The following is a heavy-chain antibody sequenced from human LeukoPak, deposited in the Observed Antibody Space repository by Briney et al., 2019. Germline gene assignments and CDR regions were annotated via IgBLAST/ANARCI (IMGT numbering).Heavy chain of an antibody. J-gene: IGHJ6*02. Sequence: SETLSLTCTVSGGSISSYYWSWIRQPAGKGLEWIGRIYSTGSTNYNPSLKSRVTMSVDTSKNQFSLKLRSVTAADTAVYYCARAGIEDHYYGVDVWGQGTTVTVSS. CDR1: GGSISSYY. CDR2: IYSTGST. D-gene: IGHD2-15*01. CDR3: ARAGIEDHYYGVDV. V-gene: IGHV4-4*07.